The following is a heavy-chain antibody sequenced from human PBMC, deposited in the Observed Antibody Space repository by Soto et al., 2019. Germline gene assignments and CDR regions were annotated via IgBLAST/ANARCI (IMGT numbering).Heavy chain of an antibody. J-gene: IGHJ4*02. Sequence: QVHLVQSGAEVKKPGASVKVSCKASGYTFTHYGLSWVRQAPGQGLEWMGWINAYNGNTDYAHKVQGRVTVTTDTSTTTAYMELRSLTSVDTAVYYCARAIAGGYGHTTLDYWGQGTLVTVSS. V-gene: IGHV1-18*01. D-gene: IGHD5-18*01. CDR2: INAYNGNT. CDR1: GYTFTHYG. CDR3: ARAIAGGYGHTTLDY.